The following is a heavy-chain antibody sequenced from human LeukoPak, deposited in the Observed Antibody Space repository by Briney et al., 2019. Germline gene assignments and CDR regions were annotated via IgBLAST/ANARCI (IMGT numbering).Heavy chain of an antibody. D-gene: IGHD3-22*01. Sequence: GGSLRLSCAASRFTFSTYAMHWVRQAPGKGLEWVAVISYDGTNKNHADSVKGRFTISRDNSKNTLYLQMNSLRAEDTAVYYCTRGPGYHDSSYLDYWGQGTLVTVSS. CDR3: TRGPGYHDSSYLDY. V-gene: IGHV3-30*04. CDR1: RFTFSTYA. J-gene: IGHJ4*02. CDR2: ISYDGTNK.